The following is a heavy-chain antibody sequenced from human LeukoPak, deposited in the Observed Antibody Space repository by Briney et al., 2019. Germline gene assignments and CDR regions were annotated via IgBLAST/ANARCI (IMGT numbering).Heavy chain of an antibody. V-gene: IGHV3-30-3*01. Sequence: GGSLRLSCAASGFTFSSYAMHWVRQAPGKGLEWVAVISYDGSNKYYADSVKGRFTISRDNSKNTLYLQMNSLRAEDTAVYYCGSRHYGDYFQFDYWGQGTLVTVSS. CDR1: GFTFSSYA. D-gene: IGHD4-17*01. CDR3: GSRHYGDYFQFDY. J-gene: IGHJ4*02. CDR2: ISYDGSNK.